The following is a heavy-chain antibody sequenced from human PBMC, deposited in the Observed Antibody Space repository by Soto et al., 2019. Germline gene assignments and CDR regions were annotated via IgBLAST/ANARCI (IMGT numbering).Heavy chain of an antibody. V-gene: IGHV3-23*01. CDR3: ERSMLRLPYSAMGV. CDR1: GFTFSSYA. Sequence: PGVSVRLSCAASGFTFSSYAMKWVRQAPGKGLEWVSLIGESGTPTYYADSVKGRFTISRDNSGNTLFLEMYSLRAEDTAVYYCERSMLRLPYSAMGVAAPGTRVTVSS. D-gene: IGHD2-15*01. J-gene: IGHJ6*02. CDR2: IGESGTPT.